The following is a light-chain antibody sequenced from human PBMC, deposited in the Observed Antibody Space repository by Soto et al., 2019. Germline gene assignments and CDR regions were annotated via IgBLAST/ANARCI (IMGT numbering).Light chain of an antibody. J-gene: IGKJ5*01. Sequence: DSVMTQSPASLAVSLGERATINCKSSQSVLYSFNNKNYLAWYQQKPRQPPKLLIYWASTRESGVPDRFSGSGSGTDFTLTISGLQAEDVAVYFCQQYNDWPITFGQGTRLEIK. CDR2: WAS. CDR3: QQYNDWPIT. CDR1: QSVLYSFNNKNY. V-gene: IGKV4-1*01.